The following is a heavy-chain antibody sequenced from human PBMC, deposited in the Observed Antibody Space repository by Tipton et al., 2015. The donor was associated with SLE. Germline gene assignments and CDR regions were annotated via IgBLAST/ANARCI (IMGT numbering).Heavy chain of an antibody. CDR2: IDPSDSYT. D-gene: IGHD2-2*01. V-gene: IGHV5-10-1*01. Sequence: QLVQSGAEVKKPGESLRISCKGSGYSFTSYWISWVRQMPGKGLQWMGRIDPSDSYTNYSPSFQGHVTISADKSISTAYRQWSSLEASDTAMYYCARSGRHIVVIPGGAFDIWGQGTMVTVSS. CDR1: GYSFTSYW. J-gene: IGHJ3*02. CDR3: ARSGRHIVVIPGGAFDI.